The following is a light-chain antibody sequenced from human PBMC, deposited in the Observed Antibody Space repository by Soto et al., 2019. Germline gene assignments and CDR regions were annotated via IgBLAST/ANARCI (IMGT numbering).Light chain of an antibody. Sequence: VLTQSPGTLSLSPGERATLSCRASQTVSSGYLAWYQQKPGQSPRLLIYGASSRATGIPARFSGSGSGTDFTLTISRLEREDFAVYYCQQYGSSPRTFGQGTKVEIK. J-gene: IGKJ1*01. CDR1: QTVSSGY. V-gene: IGKV3-20*01. CDR3: QQYGSSPRT. CDR2: GAS.